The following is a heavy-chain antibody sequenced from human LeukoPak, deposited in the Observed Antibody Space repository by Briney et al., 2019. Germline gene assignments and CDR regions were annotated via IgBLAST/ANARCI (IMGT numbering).Heavy chain of an antibody. D-gene: IGHD2-2*01. CDR2: IYTSEST. J-gene: IGHJ6*03. CDR3: ARDRSDIVVVPAANGGYYYYYMDV. Sequence: SETLSLTCTVSGGSLSSYYWSWIRQPAGKGLEWIGRIYTSESTNYNPSLKSRVTMSVDTSKNQFSLKLSSVTAADTAVYYCARDRSDIVVVPAANGGYYYYYMDVWGKGTTVTVSS. CDR1: GGSLSSYY. V-gene: IGHV4-4*07.